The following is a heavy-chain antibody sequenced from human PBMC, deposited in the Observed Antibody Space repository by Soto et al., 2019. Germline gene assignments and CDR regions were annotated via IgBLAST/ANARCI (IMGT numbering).Heavy chain of an antibody. D-gene: IGHD1-20*01. CDR2: IDWGDDK. CDR1: GFSLSTSGMC. J-gene: IGHJ4*02. CDR3: ARTRYNWNGYGFDY. Sequence: EFCPTLVNPTHTLTLNCPFSGFSLSTSGMCVGWIRQPPGKALEWLALIDWGDDKYYSTSLKTKLTIPKDTTKNQVVLTMTNMDLVDTASYYCARTRYNWNGYGFDYWGQGTLVTVSS. V-gene: IGHV2-70*01.